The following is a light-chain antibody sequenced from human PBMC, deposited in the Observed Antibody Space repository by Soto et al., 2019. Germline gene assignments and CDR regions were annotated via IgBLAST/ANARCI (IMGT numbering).Light chain of an antibody. CDR1: SSDVGGYNY. CDR2: DVS. J-gene: IGLJ1*01. CDR3: SSYTSSSTPLYD. V-gene: IGLV2-14*01. Sequence: QSALTQPASVSGSPGQSITISCTGTSSDVGGYNYVSWYQQHPGKAPKLMIYDVSNRPSGVSNRFSGSKSGNTASLTISGLQAEDAADYYCSSYTSSSTPLYDFGTGTKLTVL.